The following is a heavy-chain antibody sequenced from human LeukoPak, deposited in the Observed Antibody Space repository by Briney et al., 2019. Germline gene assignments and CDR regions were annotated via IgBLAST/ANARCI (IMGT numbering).Heavy chain of an antibody. CDR3: AREGPYYYDSSGFDY. V-gene: IGHV3-7*01. CDR2: IKQDGSEK. D-gene: IGHD3-22*01. Sequence: GGSLRLSCAASGFTFSSYWMSWVRQAPGKGLEWVANIKQDGSEKYYVDSVKGRFTISRDNAKNSLYLQMNSLRAEDTAVYYCAREGPYYYDSSGFDYWGQGTLVTVSS. J-gene: IGHJ4*02. CDR1: GFTFSSYW.